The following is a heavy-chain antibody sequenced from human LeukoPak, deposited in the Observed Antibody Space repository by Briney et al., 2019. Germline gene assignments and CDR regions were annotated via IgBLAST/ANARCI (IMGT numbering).Heavy chain of an antibody. V-gene: IGHV3-11*01. CDR3: ARDDVGSFDY. J-gene: IGHJ4*02. D-gene: IGHD1-26*01. CDR1: GFTCSSYA. CDR2: ISSSGSTI. Sequence: GGSPRLSCAASGFTCSSYAMSWIRQAPGKGLEWVSYISSSGSTIYYADSVKGRFTISRDNAKNSLYLQMNSLRAEDTAVYYCARDDVGSFDYWGQGTLVTVSS.